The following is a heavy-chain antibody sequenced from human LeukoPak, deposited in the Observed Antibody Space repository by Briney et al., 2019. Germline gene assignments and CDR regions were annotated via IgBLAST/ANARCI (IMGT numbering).Heavy chain of an antibody. Sequence: QPGGSLRLSCATSGFTFSSYWMHWVRQAPGTGLVWVSSIKSDGSWTTYAGSVKGRFTISRDNAKNTLYLQMSSLRAEDTAVYYCARGLLEVGTSGDNWFGPWGQGTLVTVSS. V-gene: IGHV3-74*01. CDR3: ARGLLEVGTSGDNWFGP. CDR1: GFTFSSYW. J-gene: IGHJ5*02. D-gene: IGHD1-1*01. CDR2: IKSDGSWT.